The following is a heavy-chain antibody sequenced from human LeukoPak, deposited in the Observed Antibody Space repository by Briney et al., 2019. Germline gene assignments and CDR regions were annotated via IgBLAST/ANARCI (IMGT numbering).Heavy chain of an antibody. CDR1: GYTFTGYY. Sequence: ASVKVSCKASGYTFTGYYMHWVRQAPGQGLEWMGWIDPNSGGTNYAQKFQGRVTMTRDTSISTAYMELSRLRSEDTAVYYCARDLGSSGSGLDYWGQGTLVTVSS. V-gene: IGHV1-2*02. CDR2: IDPNSGGT. CDR3: ARDLGSSGSGLDY. J-gene: IGHJ4*02. D-gene: IGHD6-19*01.